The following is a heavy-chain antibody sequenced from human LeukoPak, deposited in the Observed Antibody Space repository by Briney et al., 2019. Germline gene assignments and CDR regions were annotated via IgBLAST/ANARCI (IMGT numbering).Heavy chain of an antibody. Sequence: GGSLRLSCSASGFAFRIFSMNWVRQAPGKGLEWVSSISSSSYIYYADSVKGRFTISRDNAKNSLYLQMNSLRAEDTAVYYCARDRNTAVAGPPNDYWGQGTLVTVSP. D-gene: IGHD6-19*01. CDR2: ISSSSYI. V-gene: IGHV3-21*01. CDR3: ARDRNTAVAGPPNDY. CDR1: GFAFRIFS. J-gene: IGHJ4*02.